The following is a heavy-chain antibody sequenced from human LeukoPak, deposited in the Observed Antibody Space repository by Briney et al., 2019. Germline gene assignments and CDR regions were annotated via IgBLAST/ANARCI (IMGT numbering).Heavy chain of an antibody. CDR1: GFTFSSYW. V-gene: IGHV3-7*03. D-gene: IGHD3-9*01. J-gene: IGHJ4*02. CDR3: ASSNYDILTGYYADFFDY. CDR2: IKQDGSEK. Sequence: GGSLRLSCAASGFTFSSYWMSWVRQAPGRGLEWVANIKQDGSEKYYVDSVKSRFTISRDNAKNSLYLQMNSLRAEDTAVYYCASSNYDILTGYYADFFDYWGQGTLVTVSS.